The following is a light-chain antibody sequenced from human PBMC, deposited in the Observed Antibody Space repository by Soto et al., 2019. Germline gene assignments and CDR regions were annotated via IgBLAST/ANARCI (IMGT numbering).Light chain of an antibody. CDR1: SSDVGGYNY. V-gene: IGLV2-14*01. CDR2: EVS. Sequence: QSVLTQPASVSGSPGQSITISCTGTSSDVGGYNYVSWYQQHPGKAPKLMIYEVSNRPSGVSNRFPGSKSGNTASLTISGLPAGDEADYFRRSYYNPRDVGFGRGTKLTVL. CDR3: RSYYNPRDVG. J-gene: IGLJ2*01.